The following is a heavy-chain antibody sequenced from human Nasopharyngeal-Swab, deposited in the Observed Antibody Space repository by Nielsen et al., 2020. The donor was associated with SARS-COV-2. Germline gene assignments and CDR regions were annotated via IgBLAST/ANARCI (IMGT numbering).Heavy chain of an antibody. CDR2: ITWNSGNI. Sequence: GGSLRLSCAASGFTFDDYAMHWVRQAPGKGLEWVSGITWNSGNIGYADSVKGRFTISRDNSRKTLFLQMTTVRVDDTAVYFCAKCSAWARDWPTSWYFTFWGRGSLVTVSS. J-gene: IGHJ2*01. D-gene: IGHD3-9*01. CDR1: GFTFDDYA. CDR3: AKCSAWARDWPTSWYFTF. V-gene: IGHV3-9*01.